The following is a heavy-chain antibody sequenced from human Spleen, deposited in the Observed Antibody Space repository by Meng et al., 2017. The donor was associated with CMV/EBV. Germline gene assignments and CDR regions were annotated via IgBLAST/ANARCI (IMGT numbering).Heavy chain of an antibody. V-gene: IGHV1-18*01. Sequence: SVKVSCRASGYTFTSYGISWVRQAPGQGLEWMGWISAYNGNTNYAQKLQGRVTMTTDTSTSTAYMELRSLRSDDTAVYYCARDLYCSSTSCLNWFDPWGQGTLVTVSS. J-gene: IGHJ5*02. CDR3: ARDLYCSSTSCLNWFDP. D-gene: IGHD2-2*01. CDR2: ISAYNGNT. CDR1: GYTFTSYG.